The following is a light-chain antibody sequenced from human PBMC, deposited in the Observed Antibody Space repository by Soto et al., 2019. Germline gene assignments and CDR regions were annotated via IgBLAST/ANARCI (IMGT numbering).Light chain of an antibody. J-gene: IGKJ5*01. CDR3: QQCHAPPLT. CDR2: GAK. CDR1: QAISNY. Sequence: DIQMTPSPSFLSASVGDRVIITCRASQAISNYLNWYQQKPGKAPNLPIFGAKTLQSGVPTRFSGSGYGTVFTLTITTPQPEDVVIYYCQQCHAPPLTFGQGTRLEIK. V-gene: IGKV1-39*01.